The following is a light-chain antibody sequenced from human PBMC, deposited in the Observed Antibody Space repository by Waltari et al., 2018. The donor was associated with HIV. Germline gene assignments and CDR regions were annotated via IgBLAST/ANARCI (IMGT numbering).Light chain of an antibody. V-gene: IGKV4-1*01. CDR1: QSLLDRSINNYF. J-gene: IGKJ4*01. CDR2: WAS. CDR3: QQYHTTPLT. Sequence: DIVMTQSPESLAVSLGGRATVHCRSSQSLLDRSINNYFLAWYQQKAGQPPKILVDWASARESGVPDRFSGGGAETNFTLTIDSLKAEDVAVYYCQQYHTTPLTFGGGTRVEIK.